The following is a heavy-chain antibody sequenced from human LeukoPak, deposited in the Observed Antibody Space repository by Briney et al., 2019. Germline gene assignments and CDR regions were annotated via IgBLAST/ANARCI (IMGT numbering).Heavy chain of an antibody. CDR1: GFTFSSYE. Sequence: GGSLRLSCAASGFTFSSYEMNWVRQAPGKGLEWVSYTSSSGSTIYYADSVKGRFTISRDNAKNSLYLQMNSLRAEDTAVYYCARDPYYGDYVVWGQGTLVTVSS. CDR2: TSSSGSTI. J-gene: IGHJ4*02. V-gene: IGHV3-48*03. D-gene: IGHD4-17*01. CDR3: ARDPYYGDYVV.